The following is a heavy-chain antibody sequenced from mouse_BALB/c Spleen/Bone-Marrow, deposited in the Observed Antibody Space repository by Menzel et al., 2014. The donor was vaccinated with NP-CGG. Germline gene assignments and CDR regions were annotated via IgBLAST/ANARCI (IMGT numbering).Heavy chain of an antibody. CDR2: IYWDDDK. J-gene: IGHJ4*01. V-gene: IGHV8-12*01. CDR1: GFSLSTSGMG. Sequence: QVTLKECGPGILQPSQTLSLTCSFSGFSLSTSGMGVSWIRQPSGKGLEWLAHIYWDDDKRYNPSLKSWLTISKDTSSNQVFLKVTSVDTADTATYYCARKVPYAMDYWGQGTSVTVSS. CDR3: ARKVPYAMDY.